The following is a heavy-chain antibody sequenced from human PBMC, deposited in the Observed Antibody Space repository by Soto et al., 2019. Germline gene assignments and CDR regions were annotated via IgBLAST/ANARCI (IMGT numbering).Heavy chain of an antibody. CDR2: ISDDGSNK. D-gene: IGHD5-18*01. J-gene: IGHJ4*02. CDR3: AKVSTAMTSFDY. V-gene: IGHV3-30*18. Sequence: QVQLVESGGGVVQPGRSLRLSCAASGFTFSSYGMHWVRQAPGKGLEWVAVISDDGSNKYYADSVKGRFTISRDNSKNTLDLQMNSLRAEDTAVYYCAKVSTAMTSFDYWGQGTLVTVSS. CDR1: GFTFSSYG.